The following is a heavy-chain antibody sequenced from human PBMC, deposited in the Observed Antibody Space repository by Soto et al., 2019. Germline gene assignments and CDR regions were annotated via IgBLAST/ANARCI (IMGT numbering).Heavy chain of an antibody. V-gene: IGHV1-58*01. J-gene: IGHJ6*02. CDR2: IVVGSGNT. CDR3: AAPFDYYDSSGYNYYYGMDV. Sequence: ASVKVSCKASGFTFTSSAVQWVRQARGQRLEWIGWIVVGSGNTNYAQKFQERVTITRDMSTSTAYMELSSLRSEDTAVYYCAAPFDYYDSSGYNYYYGMDVWGQGTTVTVSS. CDR1: GFTFTSSA. D-gene: IGHD3-22*01.